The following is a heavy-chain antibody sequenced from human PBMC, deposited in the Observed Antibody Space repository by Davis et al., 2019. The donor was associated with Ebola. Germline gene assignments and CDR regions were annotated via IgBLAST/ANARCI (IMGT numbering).Heavy chain of an antibody. CDR3: AKTFNEDGSGYRPSDY. Sequence: GGSLRLSCAASGFTFDDYAMHWVRQAPGKGLEWVSGISWNSGSIGYADSVKGRFTISRDNTKNSLSLQMSGLRPEDTAVYYCAKTFNEDGSGYRPSDYWGQGTLVTVSS. J-gene: IGHJ4*02. D-gene: IGHD3-3*01. V-gene: IGHV3-9*01. CDR1: GFTFDDYA. CDR2: ISWNSGSI.